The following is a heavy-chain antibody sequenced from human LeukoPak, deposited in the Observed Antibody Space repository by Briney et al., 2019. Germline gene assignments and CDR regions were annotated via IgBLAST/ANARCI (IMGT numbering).Heavy chain of an antibody. J-gene: IGHJ4*02. CDR3: ARDRGTNIVTAGLRPGYIDC. D-gene: IGHD2-21*02. V-gene: IGHV3-33*01. CDR2: IWYDGSNK. CDR1: GFTFSSYG. Sequence: GGSLRLSCAASGFTFSSYGMHWVRQAPGKGLEWVAVIWYDGSNKYYADSVKGRFTISRDNSRDTLFLQMNSLRVEDSAVYYCARDRGTNIVTAGLRPGYIDCWGQGTLVTVSS.